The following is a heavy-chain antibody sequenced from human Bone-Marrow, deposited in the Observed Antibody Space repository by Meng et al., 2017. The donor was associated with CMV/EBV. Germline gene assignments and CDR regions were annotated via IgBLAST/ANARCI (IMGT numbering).Heavy chain of an antibody. V-gene: IGHV4-39*07. Sequence: GSLRLSCTDSGGSISSSSYYWGWIRQPPGKGLEWIGSIYYSGSTYYNPSLKSRVTISVDTSKNQFSLKLSSVTAADTAVYYCARSPEIAAQDAFDIWGQGTMVTVSS. CDR3: ARSPEIAAQDAFDI. CDR1: GGSISSSSYY. CDR2: IYYSGST. D-gene: IGHD6-6*01. J-gene: IGHJ3*02.